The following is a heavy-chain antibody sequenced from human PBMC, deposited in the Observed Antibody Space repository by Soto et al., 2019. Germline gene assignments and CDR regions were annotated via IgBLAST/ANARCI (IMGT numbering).Heavy chain of an antibody. D-gene: IGHD2-2*01. V-gene: IGHV4-34*01. J-gene: IGHJ6*02. CDR1: GGSFSGYY. CDR2: INHSGST. CDR3: ARGGHIVVVPAGSYYYYGMDV. Sequence: QVQLQQWGAGLLKPSETLSLTCAVYGGSFSGYYWSWIRQPPGKGLEWIGEINHSGSTNYNPSLKSRVTTSVDTSKNQFSLKLSSVTAADTAVYYCARGGHIVVVPAGSYYYYGMDVWGQGTTVTVS.